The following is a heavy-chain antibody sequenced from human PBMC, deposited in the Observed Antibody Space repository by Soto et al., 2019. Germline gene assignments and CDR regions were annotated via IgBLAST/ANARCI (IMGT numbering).Heavy chain of an antibody. CDR2: VRGDNGHT. D-gene: IGHD2-15*01. V-gene: IGHV1-18*01. J-gene: IGHJ5*02. CDR3: ARDLGYCRSGTCYREWFDP. Sequence: QVQLVQSGAEVKKPGASVKVSCKASGYTFTTHGISWVRQVPGQGLEWMGWVRGDNGHTNYAQSLQGRVTMTTDTSTNTAYMELRSLRSDDTAGYCCARDLGYCRSGTCYREWFDPWGQGTLVTVSS. CDR1: GYTFTTHG.